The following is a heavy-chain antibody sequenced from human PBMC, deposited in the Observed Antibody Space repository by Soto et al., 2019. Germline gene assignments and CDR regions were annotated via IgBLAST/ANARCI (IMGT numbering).Heavy chain of an antibody. V-gene: IGHV1-46*01. CDR2: NNPSGGST. J-gene: IGHJ6*02. CDR3: AGPYYYGSGSYTDYYGMDV. D-gene: IGHD3-10*01. CDR1: GYTFTSYY. Sequence: QVQLVQSGAEVKKPGASVKVSCKASGYTFTSYYMHWVRQAPGQGLEWMGINNPSGGSTSYAQKFQGRLTMSRDTSTSTVYMELSSLRSEATAVYYCAGPYYYGSGSYTDYYGMDVWGQGTTVTVSS.